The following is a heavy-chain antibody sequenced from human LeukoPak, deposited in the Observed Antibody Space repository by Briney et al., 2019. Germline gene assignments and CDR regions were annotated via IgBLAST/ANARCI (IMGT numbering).Heavy chain of an antibody. CDR2: IYTSGST. Sequence: SETLSLTCTVSGGSISSYYWSWIRQPAGKGLEWIGRIYTSGSTNYNPSVKSRVTMSVDTSKNQFSLKLSSVTAADTAVYYCARDLWFGEFRVYYMDVWGKGTTVTVSS. D-gene: IGHD3-10*01. J-gene: IGHJ6*03. CDR3: ARDLWFGEFRVYYMDV. V-gene: IGHV4-4*07. CDR1: GGSISSYY.